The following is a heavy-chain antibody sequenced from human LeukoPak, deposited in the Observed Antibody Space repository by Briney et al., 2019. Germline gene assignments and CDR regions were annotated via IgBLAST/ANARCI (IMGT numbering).Heavy chain of an antibody. V-gene: IGHV3-21*01. CDR3: ARESNFADSFDI. J-gene: IGHJ3*02. Sequence: PGGSLRLACAATGFNFGVYNMNWVRQAPGKGLEWVSSISSRSSYMDYTDSVRGRFTVSRDNAQDTLYLQMTGLRVGDTAVYYCARESNFADSFDIWGQGTMVTVSS. CDR2: ISSRSSYM. D-gene: IGHD2/OR15-2a*01. CDR1: GFNFGVYN.